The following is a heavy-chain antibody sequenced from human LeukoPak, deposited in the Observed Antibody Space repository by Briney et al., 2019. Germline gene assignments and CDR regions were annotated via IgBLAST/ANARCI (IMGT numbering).Heavy chain of an antibody. CDR1: GGSISSGSYY. V-gene: IGHV4-61*01. Sequence: SETLSVTCTVPGGSISSGSYYWGWIRQPPGKGLEWIGYIYYSGSTNYNPSLKSRVTISVDTSKNQFSLKLSSVTAADTAVYYCARDRRPLYDFWSGYAPPENAFDIWGQGTMVTVSS. J-gene: IGHJ3*02. CDR2: IYYSGST. D-gene: IGHD3-3*01. CDR3: ARDRRPLYDFWSGYAPPENAFDI.